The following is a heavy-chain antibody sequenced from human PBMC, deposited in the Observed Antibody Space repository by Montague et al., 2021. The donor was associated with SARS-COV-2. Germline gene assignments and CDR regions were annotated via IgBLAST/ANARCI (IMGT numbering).Heavy chain of an antibody. Sequence: NSGRTNYNPSLKSRVTISVDTSKNQFSLKLSSVTAADAAVYYCARQSGRLWGIAVAGAFDYWGQGTLVTVSS. CDR2: NSGRT. CDR3: ARQSGRLWGIAVAGAFDY. V-gene: IGHV4-59*08. J-gene: IGHJ4*02. D-gene: IGHD6-19*01.